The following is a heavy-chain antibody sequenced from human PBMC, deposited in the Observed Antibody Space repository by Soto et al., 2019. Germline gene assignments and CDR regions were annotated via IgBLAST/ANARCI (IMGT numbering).Heavy chain of an antibody. CDR2: IYSGGKT. CDR1: GLSVSTNF. Sequence: LRLSCAASGLSVSTNFMSLVRQAPLKGLEWLAVIYSGGKTFYADSVKGRFTISKDNSKNTLSLQMNSLRAEDTAVYYCTRDAPGERPYYFYYYGMDVWGQGTTVTVSS. V-gene: IGHV3-53*01. J-gene: IGHJ6*02. CDR3: TRDAPGERPYYFYYYGMDV.